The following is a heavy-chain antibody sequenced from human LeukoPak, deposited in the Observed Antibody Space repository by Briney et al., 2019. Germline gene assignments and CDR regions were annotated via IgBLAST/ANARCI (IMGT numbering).Heavy chain of an antibody. CDR2: IYYSGST. V-gene: IGHV4-59*01. D-gene: IGHD6-6*01. CDR3: AREGPGGSSSYYYGMDV. Sequence: SETLSLTCTVSGGSISSYYWSWIRQPPGKGLEWIGYIYYSGSTNYNPSLKSRVTISVGTSKNQFSLKLSSVTAADTAVYYCAREGPGGSSSYYYGMDVWGQGTTVTVSS. J-gene: IGHJ6*02. CDR1: GGSISSYY.